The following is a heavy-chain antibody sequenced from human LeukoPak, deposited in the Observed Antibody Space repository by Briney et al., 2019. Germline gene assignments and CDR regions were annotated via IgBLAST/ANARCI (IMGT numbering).Heavy chain of an antibody. Sequence: SETLSLTCTVSGDSISSYYWSWIRQPPGKGLEWIGYVHYSGSSAYIPSLKSRVTMSVDTSKNQFSLSLTSVTAADTALYYCARWYCSNNLCFHMDVWGKGTTVSLFS. D-gene: IGHD2-8*01. CDR1: GDSISSYY. CDR2: VHYSGSS. V-gene: IGHV4-59*08. J-gene: IGHJ6*03. CDR3: ARWYCSNNLCFHMDV.